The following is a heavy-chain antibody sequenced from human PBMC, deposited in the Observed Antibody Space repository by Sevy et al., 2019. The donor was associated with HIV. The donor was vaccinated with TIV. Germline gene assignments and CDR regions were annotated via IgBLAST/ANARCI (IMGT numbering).Heavy chain of an antibody. CDR3: ARSTQVAGRSNWFDP. D-gene: IGHD6-19*01. V-gene: IGHV1-18*01. Sequence: ASVKVSCKASGYTFTSYGISWVRQAPGQGLEWMGWISTYNTVRNSAQKFHDRVNMTIDTSTSTAYMELRGLRSDDTAVYYCARSTQVAGRSNWFDPWGQGTLVTVSS. J-gene: IGHJ5*02. CDR1: GYTFTSYG. CDR2: ISTYNTVR.